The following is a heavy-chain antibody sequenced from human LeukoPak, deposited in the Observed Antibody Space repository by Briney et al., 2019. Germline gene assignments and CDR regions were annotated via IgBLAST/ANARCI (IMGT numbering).Heavy chain of an antibody. V-gene: IGHV3-23*01. Sequence: GGSLRLSCAASGFTFSSYVMNWVRQAPGKELEWVSGIRGSGDNTYYADSVKGRFTISRDNSKNTLYLQMNSLRAEDTAVYYCAKDGPYYYDSTGYYIHYYYGMDVWGQGTTVTVSS. D-gene: IGHD3-22*01. CDR1: GFTFSSYV. CDR3: AKDGPYYYDSTGYYIHYYYGMDV. J-gene: IGHJ6*02. CDR2: IRGSGDNT.